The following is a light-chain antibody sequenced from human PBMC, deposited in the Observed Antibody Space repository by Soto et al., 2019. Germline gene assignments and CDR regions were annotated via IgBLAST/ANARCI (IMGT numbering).Light chain of an antibody. V-gene: IGKV1-39*01. CDR3: QQSYSTLRT. Sequence: TQSPCSLSLSPGERATLSCRASQSVSNNYLAWYQQKPGKAPKLLIYAASSLQSGVPSRFSGSGSGTDFTLTISSLQPEDFATYYCQQSYSTLRTFGQGTKVDIK. J-gene: IGKJ1*01. CDR2: AAS. CDR1: QSVSNNY.